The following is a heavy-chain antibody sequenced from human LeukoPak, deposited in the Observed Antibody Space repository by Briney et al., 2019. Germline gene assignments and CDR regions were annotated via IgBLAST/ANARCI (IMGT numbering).Heavy chain of an antibody. V-gene: IGHV4-34*01. J-gene: IGHJ2*01. CDR3: ARGGSDGDYEGAYWYFDL. CDR1: GGSFSGYY. Sequence: SETLSLTCAVYGGSFSGYYWSWIRQPPGKVLEWVGEINHSGSTDYNPSLKSRVTISVDTSKNQFSLKLSSVTAADTAVYYCARGGSDGDYEGAYWYFDLWGRGTLVTVSS. CDR2: INHSGST. D-gene: IGHD4-17*01.